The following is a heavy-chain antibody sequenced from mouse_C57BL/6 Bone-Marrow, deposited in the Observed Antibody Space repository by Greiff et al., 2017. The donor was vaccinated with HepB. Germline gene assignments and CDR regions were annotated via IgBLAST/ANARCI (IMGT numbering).Heavy chain of an antibody. CDR2: INPSSGYT. D-gene: IGHD2-5*01. CDR1: GYTFTSYT. V-gene: IGHV1-4*01. CDR3: ARDGYSNYRYFDV. Sequence: QVQLQQSGAELARPGASVKMSCKASGYTFTSYTMHWVKQRPGQGLEWIGYINPSSGYTKYNQKFKDKATLTADKSSSTAYMQLISLTSEDSAVYYCARDGYSNYRYFDVWGTGTTVTVSS. J-gene: IGHJ1*03.